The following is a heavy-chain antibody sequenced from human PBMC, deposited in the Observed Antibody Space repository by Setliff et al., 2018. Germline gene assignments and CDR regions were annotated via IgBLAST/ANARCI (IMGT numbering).Heavy chain of an antibody. CDR3: AKERLYYDDLTGFSPEAFDI. D-gene: IGHD3-9*01. J-gene: IGHJ3*02. CDR1: GGSVSSGSYY. Sequence: LSLTCTVSGGSVSSGSYYWSWIRQPAGKGLEWIGRIYTSGSTNYNPSLKSRVAISVDTSKNQFSLRLSSVTAADTAVYYCAKERLYYDDLTGFSPEAFDIWGQGTMVTVSS. CDR2: IYTSGST. V-gene: IGHV4-61*02.